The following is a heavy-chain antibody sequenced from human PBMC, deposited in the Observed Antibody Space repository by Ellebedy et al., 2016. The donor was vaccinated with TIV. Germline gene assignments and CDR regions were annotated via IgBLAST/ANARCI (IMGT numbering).Heavy chain of an antibody. V-gene: IGHV5-51*01. CDR2: IYPGDSDT. CDR3: ARIRRTFDDYGDYPPTYYYYGMDV. J-gene: IGHJ6*02. D-gene: IGHD4-17*01. Sequence: GESLKISXKGSGYSFTSYWIGWVRQMPGKGLEWMGIIYPGDSDTRYSPSFQGQVTISADKSISTAYLQWSSLKASDTAMYYCARIRRTFDDYGDYPPTYYYYGMDVWGQGTTVTVSS. CDR1: GYSFTSYW.